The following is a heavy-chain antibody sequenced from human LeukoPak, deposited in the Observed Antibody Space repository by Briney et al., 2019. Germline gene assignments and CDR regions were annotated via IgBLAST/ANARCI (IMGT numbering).Heavy chain of an antibody. CDR3: ARVRWQQSYYMDV. CDR1: GFTFSSYA. J-gene: IGHJ6*03. CDR2: ISRSGTTI. Sequence: GGSLRLSCAASGFTFSSYAMSWVRQAPGKGLEWVSYISRSGTTIYYADSVKGRFTISRDNAKNSLYLQMNSLRAEDTAVYYCARVRWQQSYYMDVWGKGTTVTVSS. V-gene: IGHV3-48*03. D-gene: IGHD6-13*01.